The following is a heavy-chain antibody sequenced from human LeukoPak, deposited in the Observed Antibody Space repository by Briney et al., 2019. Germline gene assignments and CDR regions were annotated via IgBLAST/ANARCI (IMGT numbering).Heavy chain of an antibody. D-gene: IGHD3-22*01. J-gene: IGHJ4*02. CDR3: AIYDSSGYYNY. Sequence: PGGSLRLSCAASGFTFSNFWMHWVRRAPGKGLVWVALIYGDGSFTRYADSVKGRFTISRDNAKNTVYLQMNSLRAEDTAVYYCAIYDSSGYYNYWGQGTLVTVSS. CDR2: IYGDGSFT. V-gene: IGHV3-74*01. CDR1: GFTFSNFW.